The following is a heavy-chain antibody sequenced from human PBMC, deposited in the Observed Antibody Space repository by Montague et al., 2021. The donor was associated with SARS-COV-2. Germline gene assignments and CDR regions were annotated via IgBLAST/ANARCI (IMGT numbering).Heavy chain of an antibody. CDR1: GFSLSTSGVG. J-gene: IGHJ4*02. CDR3: ARETGTTVSLDY. CDR2: IYWDDDK. Sequence: VKPTQTLTLTCTFSGFSLSTSGVGVGWIRQPPGKALEWLALIYWDDDKRYSPSLKSRLTITKDTSKNQVVLTMTNMDPVDTATYYCARETGTTVSLDYWGQGTLVTVS. V-gene: IGHV2-5*02. D-gene: IGHD1-7*01.